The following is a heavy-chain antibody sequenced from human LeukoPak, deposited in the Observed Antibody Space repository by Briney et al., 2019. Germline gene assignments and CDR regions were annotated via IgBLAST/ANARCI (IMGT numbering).Heavy chain of an antibody. J-gene: IGHJ4*02. CDR2: IFQSGDA. D-gene: IGHD5-12*01. CDR3: ARHFLRGGFDS. CDR1: GGSTSNYY. V-gene: IGHV4-59*08. Sequence: SETLSLTCTVSGGSTSNYYWSWIRQPPGKGLEWIAYIFQSGDARYNPSLKSRVTIALDTSKNQFSLTLSSVTAADTAVYYCARHFLRGGFDSWGQGVLVPVSS.